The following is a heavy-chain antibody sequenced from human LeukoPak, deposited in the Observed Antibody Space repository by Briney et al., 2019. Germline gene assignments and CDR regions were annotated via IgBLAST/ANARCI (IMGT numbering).Heavy chain of an antibody. CDR2: INPKSGGT. Sequence: ASVKVSCKASGYTFTGYYMHRVRQAPGQGLEWMGWINPKSGGTNYAQQFQGRVTMTRDTSISTAYMELNRLRSDDTALYYCAREGEGVVTAIDNWGQGTLVTVSS. D-gene: IGHD2-21*02. V-gene: IGHV1-2*02. J-gene: IGHJ4*02. CDR3: AREGEGVVTAIDN. CDR1: GYTFTGYY.